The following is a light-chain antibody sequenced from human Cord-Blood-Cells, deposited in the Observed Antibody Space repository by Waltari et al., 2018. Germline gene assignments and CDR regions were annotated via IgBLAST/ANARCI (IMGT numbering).Light chain of an antibody. J-gene: IGLJ1*01. CDR3: YSTDSSGNHYV. Sequence: SYELTQPPSVSVSPGQTARITCSVDALPKKYAYWYQQKSGQAPVLVIYEDSKHPAGIPERFSGSSPGTMATLTISGAQVEDEADYYCYSTDSSGNHYVFGTGTKVTVL. CDR2: EDS. V-gene: IGLV3-10*01. CDR1: ALPKKY.